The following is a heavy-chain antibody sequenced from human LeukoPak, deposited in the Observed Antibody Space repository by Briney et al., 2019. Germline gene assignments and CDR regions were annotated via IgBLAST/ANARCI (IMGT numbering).Heavy chain of an antibody. CDR3: ALLRYFDWSYGMDV. CDR2: IYSGGST. CDR1: GFTVSSNY. Sequence: GGSLRLSCAASGFTVSSNYMSWVRQAPGKGLEWVSVIYSGGSTYYADSVKGRFTISRHNSKNTLYLQMNSLRAEDTDVYYCALLRYFDWSYGMDVWGQGTTVTVSS. V-gene: IGHV3-53*04. J-gene: IGHJ6*02. D-gene: IGHD3-9*01.